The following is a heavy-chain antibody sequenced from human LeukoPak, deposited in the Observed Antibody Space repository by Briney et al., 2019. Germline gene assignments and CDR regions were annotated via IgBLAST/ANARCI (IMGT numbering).Heavy chain of an antibody. V-gene: IGHV4-39*07. CDR1: GGTISSSSYY. J-gene: IGHJ6*03. CDR2: IYYSGST. CDR3: ARFFEAAAGFYYYYYYMDV. D-gene: IGHD6-13*01. Sequence: SETLSLTCTVSGGTISSSSYYWGWIRQPPGKGLEWIGSIYYSGSTYYNPSLKSRVTISVDTSKNQFSLKLSSVTAADTAVYYCARFFEAAAGFYYYYYYMDVWGKGTTVTVSS.